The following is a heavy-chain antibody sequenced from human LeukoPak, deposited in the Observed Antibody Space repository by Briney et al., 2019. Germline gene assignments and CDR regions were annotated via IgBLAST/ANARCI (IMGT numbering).Heavy chain of an antibody. V-gene: IGHV1-18*01. CDR2: ISAYNGNT. CDR1: GYTFTIYG. CDR3: ASLLWGTVTTGDDAFDI. Sequence: ASVTVSCKASGYTFTIYGISWVRQAPGQGLEWMGWISAYNGNTNYAQKLQGRVTMTTDTSTSTAYMELRSLRSDDTAVYYCASLLWGTVTTGDDAFDIWGQGTMVTVSS. J-gene: IGHJ3*02. D-gene: IGHD4-17*01.